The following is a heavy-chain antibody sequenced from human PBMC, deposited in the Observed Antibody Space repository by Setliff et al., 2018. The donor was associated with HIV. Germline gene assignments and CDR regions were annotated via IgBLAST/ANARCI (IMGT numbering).Heavy chain of an antibody. V-gene: IGHV4-59*01. Sequence: SETLSLTCSVSGGSMSNYYWSWVRQPPGKGLEWMGDIFHTGSSTYNPSLKSRVSLSVDTSKNQFSLRLSAVTAADTAVYHCASLTDYGGDSGSHWGQGTLVTVSS. CDR1: GGSMSNYY. CDR3: ASLTDYGGDSGSH. CDR2: IFHTGSS. D-gene: IGHD4-17*01. J-gene: IGHJ4*02.